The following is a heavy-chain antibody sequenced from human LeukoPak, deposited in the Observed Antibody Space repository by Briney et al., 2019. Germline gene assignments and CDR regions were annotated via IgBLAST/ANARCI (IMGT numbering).Heavy chain of an antibody. CDR1: GFTFRSYG. CDR2: IRYDGSNK. J-gene: IGHJ4*02. Sequence: GGSLRLSCAASGFTFRSYGMHWVRQAPGKGPEWVAFIRYDGSNKCYAASVKGRFTISRDNSKNTLYLQMNSLRAEDTAVYYCAKDGSSSSYYFDYWGQGTLVTVSS. V-gene: IGHV3-30*02. CDR3: AKDGSSSSYYFDY. D-gene: IGHD6-13*01.